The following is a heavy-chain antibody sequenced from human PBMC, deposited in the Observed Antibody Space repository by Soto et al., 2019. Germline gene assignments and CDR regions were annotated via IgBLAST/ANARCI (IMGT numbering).Heavy chain of an antibody. J-gene: IGHJ3*02. Sequence: EVQLLESGGGLVQPGGSLRLSCAASGFTFSSYAMCWVRQAPGKGLEWVSAISGSGGTTYYADSVKGRFTFSRDNSKNTLYLQMNSLRAEDTAVYYCAKTANGWFSAFDIWGQGTMLTVSS. CDR3: AKTANGWFSAFDI. CDR1: GFTFSSYA. V-gene: IGHV3-23*01. CDR2: ISGSGGTT. D-gene: IGHD6-19*01.